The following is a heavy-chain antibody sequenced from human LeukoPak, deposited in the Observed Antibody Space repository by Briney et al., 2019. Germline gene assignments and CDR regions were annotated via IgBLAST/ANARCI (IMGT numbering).Heavy chain of an antibody. CDR3: ARELGYYDSSGYYYPRHYFDY. CDR2: IKQDGSEK. J-gene: IGHJ4*02. Sequence: PGGSLRLSCAASGFTFSSYWMSWVRQAPGKGLEWVGNIKQDGSEKYYVDSVKGRFTISRDNAKNSLYLQMNSLRAEDTAVYYCARELGYYDSSGYYYPRHYFDYWGQGTLVTVSS. D-gene: IGHD3-22*01. CDR1: GFTFSSYW. V-gene: IGHV3-7*01.